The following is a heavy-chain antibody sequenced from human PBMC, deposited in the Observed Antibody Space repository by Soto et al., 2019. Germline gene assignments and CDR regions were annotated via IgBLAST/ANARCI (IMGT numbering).Heavy chain of an antibody. CDR1: GFIFTKYA. CDR2: ISDDGSNK. J-gene: IGHJ6*02. V-gene: IGHV3-30*03. CDR3: HRQSGMDA. Sequence: PGGSLRLSCAASGFIFTKYAMHWVRQAPGKGLEWVAVISDDGSNKYYVDSVKGRFTISRDSSKSMLYLQMNSLRAEDTAVYYCHRQSGMDAWGQGTTVTVSS.